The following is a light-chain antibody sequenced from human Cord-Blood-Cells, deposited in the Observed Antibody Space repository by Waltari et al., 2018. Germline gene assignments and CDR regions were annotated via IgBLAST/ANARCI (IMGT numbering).Light chain of an antibody. CDR1: SSDVGSDNL. CDR2: EGS. CDR3: CSYAGSSTPVV. V-gene: IGLV2-23*01. J-gene: IGLJ2*01. Sequence: QSALTQPASVSGSPGQSITISCTGTSSDVGSDNLVSWYQQHPGKAPKLMFYEGSNRPSGVYNRFSGSKAGNTASLTISGLQAEDEADYYCCSYAGSSTPVVFGGGTKLTVL.